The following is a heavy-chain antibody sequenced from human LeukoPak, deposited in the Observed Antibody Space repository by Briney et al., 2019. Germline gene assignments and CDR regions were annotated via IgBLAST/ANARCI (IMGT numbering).Heavy chain of an antibody. Sequence: ASVKVSCKASGYTFTSYAMHWVRQAPGQRLEWMGWINAGNGNTKYSQKFQGRVTITRDTSASTAYMELSSLRSEGTAVYYCARSFSHHTRPTDYWGQGTLVTVSS. CDR2: INAGNGNT. CDR1: GYTFTSYA. CDR3: ARSFSHHTRPTDY. V-gene: IGHV1-3*01. D-gene: IGHD1-14*01. J-gene: IGHJ4*02.